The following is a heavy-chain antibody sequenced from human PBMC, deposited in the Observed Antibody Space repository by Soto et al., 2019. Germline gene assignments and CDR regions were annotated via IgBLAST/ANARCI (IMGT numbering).Heavy chain of an antibody. J-gene: IGHJ5*02. Sequence: EVQLVESGGGLVKPGGSLRLSCAASGFTFSNAWMSWVRQAPGKGLEWVGRIKSKTDGGTTDYAAPVKGRFTISRDDSKNTLYLQMNSLKTEDTAVYYCTPQLTVAGYCSSTSCYGNWFDPWGQGTLVTVSS. CDR1: GFTFSNAW. V-gene: IGHV3-15*01. CDR2: IKSKTDGGTT. CDR3: TPQLTVAGYCSSTSCYGNWFDP. D-gene: IGHD2-2*01.